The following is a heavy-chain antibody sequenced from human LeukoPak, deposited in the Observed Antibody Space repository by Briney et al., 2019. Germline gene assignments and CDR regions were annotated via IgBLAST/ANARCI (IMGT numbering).Heavy chain of an antibody. Sequence: GESLKISCKCSGYSFTSYWICWVRQMRGELLEWMGIIYPGDSDTRYSPSFQGQVTISADKSISTAYLQWSSLKASDTAMYYCAISTAMVIGAFDIWGQGTMVTVSS. CDR1: GYSFTSYW. CDR3: AISTAMVIGAFDI. CDR2: IYPGDSDT. J-gene: IGHJ3*02. D-gene: IGHD5-18*01. V-gene: IGHV5-51*01.